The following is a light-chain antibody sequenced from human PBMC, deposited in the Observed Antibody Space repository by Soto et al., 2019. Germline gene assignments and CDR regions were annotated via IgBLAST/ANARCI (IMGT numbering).Light chain of an antibody. CDR1: DSNIGSNG. Sequence: QSVLTQPPSASGTPGQRVTISCSGSDSNIGSNGVNWYQHLPGMAPKLLTHSNDHRPSGVADRFSGSKSGTSASLAISGLQSEDEADYYYAAWDDILNGGVFGGGTKLTVL. CDR2: SND. J-gene: IGLJ3*02. CDR3: AAWDDILNGGV. V-gene: IGLV1-44*01.